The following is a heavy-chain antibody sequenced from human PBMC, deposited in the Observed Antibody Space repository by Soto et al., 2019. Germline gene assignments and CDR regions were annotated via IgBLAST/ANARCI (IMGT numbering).Heavy chain of an antibody. D-gene: IGHD3-22*01. CDR3: ARAFYYDSSGYITDY. CDR2: IYNSGST. Sequence: PGGSLRLSCAASGFTVSSTYMSWVRQAPGKGLECVSVIYNSGSTYYADSVKGRFTISRDNSKNTLYLQMNSLRAEDTAVYYCARAFYYDSSGYITDYWGQGTLVTVSS. V-gene: IGHV3-53*01. J-gene: IGHJ4*02. CDR1: GFTVSSTY.